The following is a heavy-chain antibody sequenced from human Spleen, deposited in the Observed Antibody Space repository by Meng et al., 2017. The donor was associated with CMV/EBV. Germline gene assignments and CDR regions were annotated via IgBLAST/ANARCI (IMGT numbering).Heavy chain of an antibody. CDR1: GFTFDGYG. CDR3: ARSVSNDIFGVALVYGLDV. Sequence: GESLKISCAASGFTFDGYGMSWVRQAPGKVLEWVSGINWNGGSTSYADPVKGRFTISRQNAKHSLYLQMNSLRAEDTALYYCARSVSNDIFGVALVYGLDVWGQGTTVTVSS. J-gene: IGHJ6*02. D-gene: IGHD3-3*02. V-gene: IGHV3-20*04. CDR2: INWNGGST.